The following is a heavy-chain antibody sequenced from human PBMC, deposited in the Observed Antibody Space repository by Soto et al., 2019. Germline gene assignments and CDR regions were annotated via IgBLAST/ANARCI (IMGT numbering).Heavy chain of an antibody. CDR1: GFTFSNYD. D-gene: IGHD3-3*01. Sequence: GGSLRLSCAASGFTFSNYDMNWVRQAPGMGLEWVSYIGTSSSSIYYADSVKGRFTISRDNAKNSVYLQMNSLRDEDTAVYYCARDLTIFGVVTSEYFRLWGQGTLVTVSS. CDR3: ARDLTIFGVVTSEYFRL. J-gene: IGHJ1*01. V-gene: IGHV3-48*02. CDR2: IGTSSSSI.